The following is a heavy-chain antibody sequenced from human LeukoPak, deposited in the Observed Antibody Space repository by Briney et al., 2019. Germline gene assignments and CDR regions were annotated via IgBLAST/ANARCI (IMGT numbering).Heavy chain of an antibody. CDR1: GFTFSSYS. V-gene: IGHV3-21*01. Sequence: PGGSLRLSCAASGFTFSSYSMNWVRQAPGKGLEWVSSISSSSSYIYYADSVKGRFTISRDNAKNSLYLQMNSLRAEDTAVYYCAREAGYCSGGSCYSGRYFQHWGQGTLVTVSS. J-gene: IGHJ1*01. CDR3: AREAGYCSGGSCYSGRYFQH. CDR2: ISSSSSYI. D-gene: IGHD2-15*01.